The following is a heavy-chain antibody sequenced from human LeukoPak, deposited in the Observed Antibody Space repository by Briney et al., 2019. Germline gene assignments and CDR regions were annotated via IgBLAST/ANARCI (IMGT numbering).Heavy chain of an antibody. CDR3: AKAHCSSTSCSRADN. CDR2: IDGSGGTT. V-gene: IGHV3-23*01. D-gene: IGHD2-2*01. J-gene: IGHJ4*02. CDR1: GFTVSSNY. Sequence: GGSLRLSCAASGFTVSSNYMSWVRQAPGKGLEWVSAIDGSGGTTFYADSVKGRVTISRVQSTNTVYLQMNSLRADDTAVYYCAKAHCSSTSCSRADNWGQGTLVTVSS.